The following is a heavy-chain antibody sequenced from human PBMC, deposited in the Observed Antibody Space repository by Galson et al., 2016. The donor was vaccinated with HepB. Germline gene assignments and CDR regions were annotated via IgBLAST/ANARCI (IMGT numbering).Heavy chain of an antibody. V-gene: IGHV3-21*01. J-gene: IGHJ4*02. CDR2: ISSGSRDI. CDR3: AIDRSNYDFWSGYMPDYYFDY. CDR1: GFTFSDFS. Sequence: SLRLSCAASGFTFSDFSMNWVRQAPGKGLEWVSSISSGSRDIYYADSVKGRFTISRDNAKNSLYLQMNSLRAEDTAVYDCAIDRSNYDFWSGYMPDYYFDYWGQGTLVTVSS. D-gene: IGHD3-3*01.